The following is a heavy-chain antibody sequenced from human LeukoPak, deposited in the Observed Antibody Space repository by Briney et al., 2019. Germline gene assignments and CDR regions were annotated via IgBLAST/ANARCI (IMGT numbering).Heavy chain of an antibody. CDR1: GFTFSSFG. V-gene: IGHV3-30*03. J-gene: IGHJ4*02. Sequence: GGSLRLSCAASGFTFSSFGMHWVRQAPGKGLEWVAIISYDGSLKYYADSVKGRFTISRDNSENTLYLQMKSLRAEDTAVYYCARGDGYNFFDYWGQGTLVTVSS. CDR3: ARGDGYNFFDY. CDR2: ISYDGSLK. D-gene: IGHD5-24*01.